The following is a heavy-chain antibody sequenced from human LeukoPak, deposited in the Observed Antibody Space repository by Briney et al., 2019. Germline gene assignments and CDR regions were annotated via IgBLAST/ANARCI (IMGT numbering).Heavy chain of an antibody. CDR2: IYTNGNT. V-gene: IGHV4-4*07. J-gene: IGHJ4*02. Sequence: PSETLSLTCTVSGGSTTTYYWSWIRQPAGKGPEWIGRIYTNGNTIYNPSLESRVTMSIDTSKNQFSLELRSVTAAYTALYYCARDYYDILTGCFDYWDQGAQVTVSP. CDR3: ARDYYDILTGCFDY. CDR1: GGSTTTYY. D-gene: IGHD3-9*01.